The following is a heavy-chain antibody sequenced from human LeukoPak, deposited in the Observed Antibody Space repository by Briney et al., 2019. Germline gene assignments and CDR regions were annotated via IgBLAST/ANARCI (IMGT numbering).Heavy chain of an antibody. CDR1: GFTVSSNY. CDR2: IYSGGST. V-gene: IGHV3-66*02. Sequence: PGGSLRLSCAASGFTVSSNYMSWVRQAPGKGLEWGSVIYSGGSTYYADSVRGRFTISRDNSKNTLYLQMNSLRAEDTAVYYCARDREMATDIGWFDPWGQGTLVTVSS. J-gene: IGHJ5*02. CDR3: ARDREMATDIGWFDP. D-gene: IGHD5-24*01.